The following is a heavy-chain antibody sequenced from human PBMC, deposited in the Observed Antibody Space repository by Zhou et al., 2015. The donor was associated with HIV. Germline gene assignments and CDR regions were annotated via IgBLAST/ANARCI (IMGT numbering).Heavy chain of an antibody. V-gene: IGHV1-69*01. CDR2: DHPYSLVTA. D-gene: IGHD6-19*01. CDR3: ARNVAVAGYFDY. CDR1: GYSFTTFH. Sequence: QVQLVQSGAEVKKPGASVKISCKASGYSFTTFHMLWVRQAPGQGLEWMGGDHPYSLVTANYAQKFQGRVTITADESTSTAYMELSSLRSEDTAVYYCARNVAVAGYFDYWGQGTLVTVSS. J-gene: IGHJ4*02.